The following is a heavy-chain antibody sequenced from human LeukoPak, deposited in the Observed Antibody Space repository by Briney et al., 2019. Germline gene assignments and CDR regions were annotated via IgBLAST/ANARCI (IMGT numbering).Heavy chain of an antibody. CDR2: ISSSGSTI. D-gene: IGHD4-17*01. J-gene: IGHJ4*02. CDR1: GFTFSSYS. V-gene: IGHV3-48*04. Sequence: PGGSLRLSCAASGFTFSSYSMNWVRQAPGKGLEWVSFISSSGSTIYYADSVKGRFTISRDNAKNSLYLQMNSLRAEDTALYYCAKDGGLYGDYGQFDYWGQGTLVTVSS. CDR3: AKDGGLYGDYGQFDY.